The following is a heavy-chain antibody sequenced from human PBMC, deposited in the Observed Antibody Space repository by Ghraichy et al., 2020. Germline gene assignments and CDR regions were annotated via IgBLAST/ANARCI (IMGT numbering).Heavy chain of an antibody. V-gene: IGHV4-59*01. Sequence: SETLSLTCTVSGGSISTYYWSWIRQPPGKGLEWIGYIYYSGSTDYNPSLKSRVTISVDTSKNQFSLSLSSVTAADTAVYYCARGRNYDDSSGYCDYWGQGTLVTVSS. CDR1: GGSISTYY. D-gene: IGHD3-22*01. CDR3: ARGRNYDDSSGYCDY. CDR2: IYYSGST. J-gene: IGHJ4*02.